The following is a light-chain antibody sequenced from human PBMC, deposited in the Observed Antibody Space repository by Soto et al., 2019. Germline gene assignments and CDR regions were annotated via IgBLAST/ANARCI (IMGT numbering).Light chain of an antibody. V-gene: IGLV6-57*04. CDR3: QSYDTNTVV. Sequence: KFMLTQPHSVSESPGQTVTISCTRSSGSIGSNSVQWYRQRPASAPTILIYEDDQRPSAVPNRFAGSIDRSSTSASLTTPRLQNEDDADYYCQSYDTNTVVFGGGTKLTVL. CDR1: SGSIGSNS. CDR2: EDD. J-gene: IGLJ2*01.